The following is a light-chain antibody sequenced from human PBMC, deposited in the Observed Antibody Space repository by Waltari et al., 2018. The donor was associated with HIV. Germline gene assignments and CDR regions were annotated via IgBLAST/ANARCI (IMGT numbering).Light chain of an antibody. J-gene: IGKJ3*01. CDR2: TAS. Sequence: DIQMTQSPSSLSASVGDRVTITCRASQNIGNFLNWYQHKPGQAPQFLISTASSLQTAVSSRFSASASGTDFTLTINSLQPEDFATYYCQQSYITPLTFGPGTKVDVK. CDR3: QQSYITPLT. CDR1: QNIGNF. V-gene: IGKV1-39*01.